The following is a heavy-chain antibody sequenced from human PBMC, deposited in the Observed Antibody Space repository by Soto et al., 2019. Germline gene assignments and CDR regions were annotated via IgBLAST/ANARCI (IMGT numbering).Heavy chain of an antibody. CDR3: ARGASYPYAKRGHHRNFYFDL. D-gene: IGHD2-8*01. CDR1: RYTFSNND. Sequence: QAQLVQSGAEMKKPGASVRVSCQASRYTFSNNDINWMRQASGGGLEWMGWMNPYSGNTGYEYKFQGRVTMTRDTSTNTAYMELSGLRSDDTAVYFCARGASYPYAKRGHHRNFYFDLWGRGTLVAVSP. CDR2: MNPYSGNT. J-gene: IGHJ2*01. V-gene: IGHV1-8*01.